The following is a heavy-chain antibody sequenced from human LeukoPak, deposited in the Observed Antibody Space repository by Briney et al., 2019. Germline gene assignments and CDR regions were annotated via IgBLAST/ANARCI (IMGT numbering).Heavy chain of an antibody. CDR2: IHDDGAKT. J-gene: IGHJ4*02. CDR1: GFTSDTHT. CDR3: AKPLRPTTSYFDS. Sequence: GSLTLSCAASGFTSDTHTMTCVRPAPGKVIEWVSSIHDDGAKTYYADSVKGRFTISRDNSKYTLFLQMNSLRADDTALYYCAKPLRPTTSYFDSWGQGTLVTVSS. V-gene: IGHV3-23*01. D-gene: IGHD1-1*01.